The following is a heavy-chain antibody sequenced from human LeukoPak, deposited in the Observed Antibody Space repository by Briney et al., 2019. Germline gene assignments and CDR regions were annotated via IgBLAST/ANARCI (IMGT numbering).Heavy chain of an antibody. CDR2: IYSGGST. CDR1: GFTVSSNY. J-gene: IGHJ6*03. V-gene: IGHV3-53*05. Sequence: GGSLRLSCAASGFTVSSNYMSWVRQAPGKGLEWVSVIYSGGSTYYADSVKGRFTISRDNSKNTLYLQMSSLRSQDTAVYYCARAYTTTVAYYMDVWGKGTTVTVSS. CDR3: ARAYTTTVAYYMDV. D-gene: IGHD4-23*01.